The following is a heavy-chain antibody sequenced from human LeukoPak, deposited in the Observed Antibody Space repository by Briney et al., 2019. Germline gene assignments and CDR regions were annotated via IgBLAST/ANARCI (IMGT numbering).Heavy chain of an antibody. CDR3: ARGRNRVENWFDP. Sequence: GASVKVSCKASGGTFSSYAISWVRQAPGQGLEWMGGIIPIFGTANYAQKFQGRVTITADESTSTAYMELSSLRSEDTAVYYCARGRNRVENWFDPWGQGTLVTVSS. V-gene: IGHV1-69*01. CDR2: IIPIFGTA. CDR1: GGTFSSYA. D-gene: IGHD1-14*01. J-gene: IGHJ5*02.